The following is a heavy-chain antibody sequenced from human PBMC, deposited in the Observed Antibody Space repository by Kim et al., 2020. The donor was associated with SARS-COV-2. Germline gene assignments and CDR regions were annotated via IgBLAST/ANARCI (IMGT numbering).Heavy chain of an antibody. Sequence: SETLSLTCTVSGGSISTCGYYWCWIRQQPGNGLVWLGYIYYSGGTSYNPSLMSGVTILLGTASKQLSMPLITRTSADTAAFYFWTGLLITIFGVVALFD. CDR1: GGSISTCGYY. CDR2: IYYSGGT. D-gene: IGHD3-3*01. CDR3: WTGLLITIFGVVALFD. J-gene: IGHJ5*01. V-gene: IGHV4-31*03.